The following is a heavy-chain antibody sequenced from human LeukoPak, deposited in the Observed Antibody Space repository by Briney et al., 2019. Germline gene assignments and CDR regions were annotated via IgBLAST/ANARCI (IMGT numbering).Heavy chain of an antibody. CDR3: ATGGGGELPYQPVY. V-gene: IGHV1-69-2*01. Sequence: ASVKISCKVSGYTFTDYYMHWVQQTPVKGLEWMKLVEPEGGETIYAWKCPGRVTITAGGSTDTAYMELSGLRAEDTAVYYCATGGGGELPYQPVYWGQGTLVAVSS. J-gene: IGHJ4*02. D-gene: IGHD1-26*01. CDR1: GYTFTDYY. CDR2: VEPEGGET.